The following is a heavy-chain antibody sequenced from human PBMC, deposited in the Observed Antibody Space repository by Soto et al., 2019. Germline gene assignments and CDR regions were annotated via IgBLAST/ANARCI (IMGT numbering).Heavy chain of an antibody. CDR2: IWYDGSNK. D-gene: IGHD6-6*01. CDR3: ARRERKQLVGAYDYYYMDV. J-gene: IGHJ6*03. Sequence: QVQLVESGGGVVQPGRSLRLSCAASGFTVSSYGMHWVRQAPGKGLEWVAVIWYDGSNKYYADSVKGRFTISRDNSKNTLYLQMNSLRAEDTAVYYCARRERKQLVGAYDYYYMDVWGKGTTVTVSS. CDR1: GFTVSSYG. V-gene: IGHV3-33*01.